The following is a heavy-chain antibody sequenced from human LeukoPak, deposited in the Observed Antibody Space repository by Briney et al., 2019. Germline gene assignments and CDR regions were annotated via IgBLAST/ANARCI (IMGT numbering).Heavy chain of an antibody. V-gene: IGHV1-69*01. CDR1: GGTFSSYA. D-gene: IGHD3-16*01. Sequence: ASVKVSCKASGGTFSSYAITWVRQAPGQGLEWMGGIIPILNTANYAQKFQGRITITAHESTDKAYMELSSLRSEDTAVYSCARFNSGLGSLAYPFDPWGQGTLVTVSS. J-gene: IGHJ5*02. CDR2: IIPILNTA. CDR3: ARFNSGLGSLAYPFDP.